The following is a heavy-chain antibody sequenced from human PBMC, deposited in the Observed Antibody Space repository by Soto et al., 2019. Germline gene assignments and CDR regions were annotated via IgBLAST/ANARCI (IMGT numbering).Heavy chain of an antibody. V-gene: IGHV3-21*01. Sequence: GGSLRLSCAASGFTFSSYSMNWVRQAPGKGLEWVSSISSSSSYIYYAYSVKGRFTISRDNAKNSLYLQMNSLRAEDTAVYYCARVLYSGSYGYYYYGMDVWGQGTTVTVSS. CDR3: ARVLYSGSYGYYYYGMDV. CDR2: ISSSSSYI. D-gene: IGHD1-26*01. CDR1: GFTFSSYS. J-gene: IGHJ6*02.